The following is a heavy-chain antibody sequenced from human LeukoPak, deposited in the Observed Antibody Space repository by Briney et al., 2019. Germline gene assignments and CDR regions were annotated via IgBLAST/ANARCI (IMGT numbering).Heavy chain of an antibody. Sequence: ASVKVSCKASGYTFTGYYMHWVRQAPGQGLEWMGWINPNSGGTNYAQKFQGRVTMTRDTSISTAYMELSRLRSDDTAVYYCARAISSGYLTLALDYWGQGTLVTVSS. J-gene: IGHJ4*02. CDR1: GYTFTGYY. CDR3: ARAISSGYLTLALDY. CDR2: INPNSGGT. V-gene: IGHV1-2*02. D-gene: IGHD3-22*01.